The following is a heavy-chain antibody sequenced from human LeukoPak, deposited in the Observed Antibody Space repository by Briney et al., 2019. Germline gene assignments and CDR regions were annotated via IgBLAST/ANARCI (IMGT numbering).Heavy chain of an antibody. J-gene: IGHJ5*02. CDR3: ARGMVRGTNWFDP. D-gene: IGHD3-10*01. CDR1: GGSISSYY. CDR2: TYYSEST. V-gene: IGHV4-59*01. Sequence: PSETLALTCTVSGGSISSYYWSSIRQPPGKVLEWIGHTYYSESTNYNPSLKSRVTISVDTSKNQFSLKLSSVTAADTAVYYCARGMVRGTNWFDPWGQGTLVTVSS.